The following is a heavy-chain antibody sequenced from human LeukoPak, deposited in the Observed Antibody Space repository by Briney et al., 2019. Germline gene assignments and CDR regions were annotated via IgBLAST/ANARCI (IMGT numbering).Heavy chain of an antibody. Sequence: GGSLRLSCAASGFIFSNYAMNWVRQAPWERLQWVSGISDSGGNTYYADSVRGRFTISRDNSKNTLYLQMNSLRAEDTAVYYCARHRSSWLIDYWGQGTLVTVSS. CDR2: ISDSGGNT. V-gene: IGHV3-23*01. CDR3: ARHRSSWLIDY. CDR1: GFIFSNYA. J-gene: IGHJ4*02. D-gene: IGHD6-6*01.